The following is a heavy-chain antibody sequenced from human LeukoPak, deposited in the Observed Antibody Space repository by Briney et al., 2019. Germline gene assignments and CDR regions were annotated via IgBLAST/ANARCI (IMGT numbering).Heavy chain of an antibody. J-gene: IGHJ4*02. CDR2: IIPIFGTA. V-gene: IGHV1-69*05. CDR1: GGTFSSYA. CDR3: ASSRSSYYDSSGPQTFDY. D-gene: IGHD3-22*01. Sequence: GSSVKVSCKASGGTFSSYAISWVRQAPGQGLEWMGGIIPIFGTANYAQKFQGRVTITTDESTSTAYMELSSLRSEDTAVYYCASSRSSYYDSSGPQTFDYWGQGTLVTVSS.